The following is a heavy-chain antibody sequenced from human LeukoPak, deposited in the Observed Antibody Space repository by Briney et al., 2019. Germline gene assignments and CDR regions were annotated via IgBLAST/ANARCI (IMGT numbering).Heavy chain of an antibody. D-gene: IGHD2/OR15-2a*01. CDR3: ARVDRYDFYDYGMDV. V-gene: IGHV1-2*02. J-gene: IGHJ6*01. CDR2: INPNSGGT. CDR1: GYTFTGYY. Sequence: ASVKLPCKASGYTFTGYYMHWVRQAPGQGLGWRGWINPNSGGTNYAQKFQGRVTMTRDTSISTAYMELSRLRSDDTAVYYCARVDRYDFYDYGMDVWGQRTTVTVSS.